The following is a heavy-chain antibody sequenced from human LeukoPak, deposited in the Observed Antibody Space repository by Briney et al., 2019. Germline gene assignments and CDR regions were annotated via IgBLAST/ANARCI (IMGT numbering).Heavy chain of an antibody. D-gene: IGHD2-15*01. CDR3: ARHVLSGGSCYPDY. V-gene: IGHV5-51*01. CDR1: GYSFTSYS. Sequence: GESLKISCKGSGYSFTSYSIGWVRQMPGKGLEWMGIIYPGDSETRYSPSFQGQVTISADKSISTAYLQWSSLKASDTAIYYGARHVLSGGSCYPDYWGQGTRVTVSS. CDR2: IYPGDSET. J-gene: IGHJ4*02.